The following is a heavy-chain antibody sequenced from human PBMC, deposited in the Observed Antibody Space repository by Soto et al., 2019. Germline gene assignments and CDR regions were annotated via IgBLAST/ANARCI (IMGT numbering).Heavy chain of an antibody. CDR2: IKSKNDGETT. V-gene: IGHV3-15*07. CDR3: ATDVPSQGRGEFDY. Sequence: EVQLVESGGGLVKPGGSLRLSCAAFGFTFNTAWMSWVRQAPGKGLEWVGRIKSKNDGETTDYAAPVQGRFFISRDDSENTLYLQMNSLKTEDTAMYYCATDVPSQGRGEFDYWGQGVLVTVSS. CDR1: GFTFNTAW. J-gene: IGHJ4*02.